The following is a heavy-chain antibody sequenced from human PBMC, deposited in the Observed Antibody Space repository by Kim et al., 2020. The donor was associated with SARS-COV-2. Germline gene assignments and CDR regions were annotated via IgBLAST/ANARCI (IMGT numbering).Heavy chain of an antibody. Sequence: TYDNPSLKSRVTISVDTSKNQFSLKLSSVTAADTAVYYCARDQSSGWYDYWGQGTLVTVSS. D-gene: IGHD6-19*01. J-gene: IGHJ4*02. CDR3: ARDQSSGWYDY. CDR2: T. V-gene: IGHV4-31*02.